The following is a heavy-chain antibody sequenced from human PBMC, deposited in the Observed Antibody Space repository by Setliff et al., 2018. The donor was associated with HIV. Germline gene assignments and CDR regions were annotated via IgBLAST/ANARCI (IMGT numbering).Heavy chain of an antibody. Sequence: ASVKVSCKASGYTFTGYYMHWVRQAPGQGLEWMGWIDPSSGDTKYAQKFQGRVTMTSDTSISTAYMELSSLISDDTALYYCARGLPAVPPTYWGQGTLVTVSS. V-gene: IGHV1-2*02. D-gene: IGHD4-4*01. CDR3: ARGLPAVPPTY. CDR1: GYTFTGYY. J-gene: IGHJ4*02. CDR2: IDPSSGDT.